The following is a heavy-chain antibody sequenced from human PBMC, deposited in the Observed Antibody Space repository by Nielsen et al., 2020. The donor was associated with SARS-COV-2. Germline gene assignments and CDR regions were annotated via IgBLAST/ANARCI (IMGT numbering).Heavy chain of an antibody. D-gene: IGHD6-13*01. CDR1: GFTFSSYW. CDR2: IKQDGSEK. J-gene: IGHJ5*02. Sequence: GGSLRLSCAASGFTFSSYWMSWVRQAPGKGLEWVANIKQDGSEKYYVDSVKGRFTISRDNAKNSLYLQMNSLRAEDTAVYYCAKEASSWPMGGFDPWGQGTLVTVSS. V-gene: IGHV3-7*01. CDR3: AKEASSWPMGGFDP.